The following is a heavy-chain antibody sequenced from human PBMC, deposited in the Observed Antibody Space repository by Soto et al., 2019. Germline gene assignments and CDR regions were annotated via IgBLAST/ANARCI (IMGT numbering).Heavy chain of an antibody. CDR1: GGSTSSSHY. CDR2: VYYSGST. D-gene: IGHD5-18*01. V-gene: IGHV4-39*01. Sequence: SETLSLTCTVSGGSTSSSHYWGWIRQPPGKGLEWVGSVYYSGSTYYNPSLKSRVTMSVDTSENQVSLRVTAVTAADTAVYYCARPSANVDTELDFWGQGTLVTVSS. CDR3: ARPSANVDTELDF. J-gene: IGHJ4*02.